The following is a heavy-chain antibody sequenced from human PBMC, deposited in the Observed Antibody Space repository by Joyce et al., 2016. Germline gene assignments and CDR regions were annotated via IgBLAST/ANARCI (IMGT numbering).Heavy chain of an antibody. CDR2: IYPGDSRT. CDR3: ARVISHSHFDT. V-gene: IGHV5-51*01. D-gene: IGHD2-21*01. Sequence: EVQLVQSGAEVQKPGESLKISCTSSGFSFNGYWIAWVRQMPGKGLEWMGNIYPGDSRTRYSPSFQGQVTISADKSINTAYLHWSSLKASDTAIYYCARVISHSHFDTWGQGTLVTVSS. J-gene: IGHJ4*02. CDR1: GFSFNGYW.